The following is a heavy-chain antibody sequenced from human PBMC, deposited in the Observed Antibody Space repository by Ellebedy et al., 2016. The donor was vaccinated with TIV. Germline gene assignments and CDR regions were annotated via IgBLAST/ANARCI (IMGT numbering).Heavy chain of an antibody. D-gene: IGHD3-22*01. CDR1: GGSFRGYY. J-gene: IGHJ4*02. Sequence: MPGGSLRLSCAVYGGSFRGYYWSWIRQPPGKGLEWIGYISYSGSTNYNPSLKSRVTISVDTSKNQFSLKLSSVTAADTAVYFCARADSDSSTKGPMVRHYFGFWGQGTLVTVSS. CDR2: ISYSGST. CDR3: ARADSDSSTKGPMVRHYFGF. V-gene: IGHV4-59*08.